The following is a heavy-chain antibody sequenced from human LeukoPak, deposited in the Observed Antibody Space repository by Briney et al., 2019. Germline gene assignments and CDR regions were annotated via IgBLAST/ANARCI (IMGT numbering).Heavy chain of an antibody. V-gene: IGHV3-21*01. Sequence: GGSLRLSCAASGFTFSSYSMNWVRQAPGKGLEWVSSISSSSSYIYYADSVKGRFTISRDNAKNSLYLQMNSLSAEDTAVYYCSGYSSGWKYYFDYWGQGTLVTVSS. CDR3: SGYSSGWKYYFDY. CDR2: ISSSSSYI. CDR1: GFTFSSYS. D-gene: IGHD6-19*01. J-gene: IGHJ4*02.